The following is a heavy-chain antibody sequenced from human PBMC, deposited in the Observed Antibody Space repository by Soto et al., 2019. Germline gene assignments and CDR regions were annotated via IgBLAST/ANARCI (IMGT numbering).Heavy chain of an antibody. CDR1: GFTFGSHA. Sequence: AGGSLRLSCAGSGFTFGSHAIHWVRQAPGKGLEWVGVISHDGSNKYYADSVKGRFTISRDNSKNTVFLPMNRLRPEDTAVYYCARDQNERGTYRGIFDYWGQGVLVTVSS. CDR3: ARDQNERGTYRGIFDY. CDR2: ISHDGSNK. V-gene: IGHV3-30-3*01. D-gene: IGHD1-26*01. J-gene: IGHJ4*02.